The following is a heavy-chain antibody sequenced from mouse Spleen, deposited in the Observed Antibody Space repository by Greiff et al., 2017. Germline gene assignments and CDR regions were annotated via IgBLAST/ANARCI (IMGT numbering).Heavy chain of an antibody. J-gene: IGHJ4*01. V-gene: IGHV5-9-3*01. CDR2: ISSGGSYT. D-gene: IGHD2-1*01. CDR3: ARQYGNPYYYAMDY. Sequence: EVQGVESGGGLVKPGGSLKLSCAASGFTFSSYAMSWVRQTPEKRLEWVATISSGGSYTYYPDSVKGRFTISRDNAKNTLYLQMSSLRSEDTAMYYCARQYGNPYYYAMDYWGQGTSVTVSS. CDR1: GFTFSSYA.